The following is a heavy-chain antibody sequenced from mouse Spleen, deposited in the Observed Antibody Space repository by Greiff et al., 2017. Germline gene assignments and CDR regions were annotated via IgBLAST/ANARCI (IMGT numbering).Heavy chain of an antibody. CDR1: GFAFSSYA. CDR3: ARHYLTGAFAY. CDR2: ISSGGGST. J-gene: IGHJ3*01. Sequence: EVQVVESGGGLVKPGGSLKLSCAASGFAFSSYAMSWVRQTPEKRLEWVAYISSGGGSTYYPDTVKGRFTISRDNAKNTLYLQMSSLKTEDTAMYYCARHYLTGAFAYWGQGTLVTVSA. V-gene: IGHV5-12-1*01. D-gene: IGHD4-1*01.